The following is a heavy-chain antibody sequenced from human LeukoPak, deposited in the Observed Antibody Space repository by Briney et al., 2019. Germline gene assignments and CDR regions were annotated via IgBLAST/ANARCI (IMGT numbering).Heavy chain of an antibody. Sequence: SETLSLTCTVSGGSISSYYWSWIRQPPGKGLEWIGEINHSGSTNYNPSLKSRVTISVDTSKNQFSLKLSSVTAADTAVYYCARHTGYSSGWSFDYWGQGTLVTVSS. CDR3: ARHTGYSSGWSFDY. CDR2: INHSGST. D-gene: IGHD6-19*01. J-gene: IGHJ4*02. V-gene: IGHV4-34*01. CDR1: GGSISSYY.